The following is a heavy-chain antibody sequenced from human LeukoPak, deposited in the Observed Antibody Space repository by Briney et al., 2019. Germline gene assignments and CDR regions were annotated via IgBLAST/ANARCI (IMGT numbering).Heavy chain of an antibody. Sequence: GGSLRLSCTASGFTFGDYAMSWVRQAPGKGLEWVGFIRSKAYGGTTEYAASVKGRFTISRDDSKSIAYLQMSSLKTEDTAVYYCTRGLSDCGGDCYIFDYWGQGTLVTVSS. D-gene: IGHD2-21*01. V-gene: IGHV3-49*04. CDR3: TRGLSDCGGDCYIFDY. CDR2: IRSKAYGGTT. J-gene: IGHJ4*02. CDR1: GFTFGDYA.